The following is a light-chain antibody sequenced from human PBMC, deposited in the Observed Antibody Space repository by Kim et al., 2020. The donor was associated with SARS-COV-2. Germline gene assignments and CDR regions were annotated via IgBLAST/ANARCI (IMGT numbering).Light chain of an antibody. CDR3: AAWDDSLNGWV. Sequence: RQRVTISCSGSSSNIGSSAVNWYQQVPGKAPKLLIYYDDLLPSGVSDRFSGSKSGTSASLAISGLQSEDEADYYCAAWDDSLNGWVFGGGTQLTVL. CDR1: SSNIGSSA. J-gene: IGLJ3*02. CDR2: YDD. V-gene: IGLV1-36*01.